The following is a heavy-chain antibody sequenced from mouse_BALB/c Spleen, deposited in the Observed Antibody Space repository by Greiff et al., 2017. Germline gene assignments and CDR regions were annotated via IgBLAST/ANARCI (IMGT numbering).Heavy chain of an antibody. D-gene: IGHD1-1*01. Sequence: VQLKQSGAELVKPGASVKLSCTASGFNIKDTYMHWVKQRPEQGLEWIGRIDPANGNTKYDPKFQGKATITADTSSNTAYLQLSSLTSEDTAVYYCATYGWFAYWGQGTLVTVSA. CDR1: GFNIKDTY. V-gene: IGHV14-3*02. CDR3: ATYGWFAY. CDR2: IDPANGNT. J-gene: IGHJ3*01.